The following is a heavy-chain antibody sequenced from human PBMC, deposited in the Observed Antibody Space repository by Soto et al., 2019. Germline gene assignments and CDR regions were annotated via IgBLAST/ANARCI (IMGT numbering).Heavy chain of an antibody. CDR3: TRVSLRGFTDC. CDR2: INTDGSGK. Sequence: GGSLRLSCAASGFTFGTYWMNWVRQVPGKGLEWVANINTDGSGKYYVDSVKGRFTISRENAKNSLFLQMNSLRGDDTGVYYCTRVSLRGFTDCWGQGTLVTVSS. CDR1: GFTFGTYW. V-gene: IGHV3-7*04. J-gene: IGHJ4*02. D-gene: IGHD3-10*01.